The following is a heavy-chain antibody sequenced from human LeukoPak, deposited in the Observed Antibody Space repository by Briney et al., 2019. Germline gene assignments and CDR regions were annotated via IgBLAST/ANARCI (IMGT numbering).Heavy chain of an antibody. D-gene: IGHD3-22*01. Sequence: GASVKVSCKASGYTFTSYGISWVRQAPGKGLEWMGWISAYNGNTNYAQKLQGRVTMTTDTSTSTAYMELRSLRSDDTAVYYCATQTRDSSGYFPPRYWGQGTLVTVSS. CDR2: ISAYNGNT. CDR3: ATQTRDSSGYFPPRY. J-gene: IGHJ4*02. V-gene: IGHV1-18*01. CDR1: GYTFTSYG.